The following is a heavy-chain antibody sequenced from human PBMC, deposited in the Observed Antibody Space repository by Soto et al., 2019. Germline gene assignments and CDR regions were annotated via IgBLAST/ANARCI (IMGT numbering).Heavy chain of an antibody. Sequence: SETLSLTCTVSSGSISSYYWSWIRQPAGKGLEWIGRIYISGSTNYNPSLKSRVTMSVDTSKNQFSLKLSSVTAADTAVYYCARATRDHGDYGYFDYWGQGTLVTVSS. CDR2: IYISGST. CDR1: SGSISSYY. D-gene: IGHD4-17*01. J-gene: IGHJ4*02. CDR3: ARATRDHGDYGYFDY. V-gene: IGHV4-4*07.